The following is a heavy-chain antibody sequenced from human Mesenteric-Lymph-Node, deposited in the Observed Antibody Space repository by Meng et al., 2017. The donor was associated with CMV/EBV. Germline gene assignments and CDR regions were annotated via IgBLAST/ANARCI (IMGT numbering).Heavy chain of an antibody. J-gene: IGHJ4*02. CDR2: ISWDGGST. V-gene: IGHV3-43D*03. Sequence: GESLKISCVASGFTFSTYGMHWVRQAPGKGLEWVSLISWDGGSTYYADSVKGRLIISRDNAKDSLYLQMNGLRAEDTAVYYCARGRPFFDYWGQGTLVTVSS. CDR3: ARGRPFFDY. CDR1: GFTFSTYG.